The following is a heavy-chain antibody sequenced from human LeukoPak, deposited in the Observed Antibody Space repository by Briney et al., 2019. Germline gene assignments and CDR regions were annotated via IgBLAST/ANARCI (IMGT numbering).Heavy chain of an antibody. CDR3: ARDPYYYDFWSGYYTLFDY. CDR2: INSDGSST. J-gene: IGHJ4*02. D-gene: IGHD3-3*01. CDR1: GFTFSSYW. Sequence: AGGSLRLSCAASGFTFSSYWMHWVRQAPGKGLVWVPRINSDGSSTSYADSVKGRFTISRDNAKNTLYLQMNSLRAEDTAVYYCARDPYYYDFWSGYYTLFDYWGQGTLVTVSS. V-gene: IGHV3-74*01.